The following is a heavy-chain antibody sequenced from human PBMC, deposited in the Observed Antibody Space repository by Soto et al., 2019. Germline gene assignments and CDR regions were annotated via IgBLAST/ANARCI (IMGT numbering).Heavy chain of an antibody. J-gene: IGHJ4*02. CDR3: ARLIYEYCSGGSCLVYYFDY. CDR1: GGTFSSYA. D-gene: IGHD2-15*01. CDR2: IIPIFGTA. Sequence: GASVKVSCKASGGTFSSYAISWVRQAPGQGLEWMGGIIPIFGTANYAQKFQGRVTITADESTSTAYMELSSLRSEDTAVYYCARLIYEYCSGGSCLVYYFDYWGQGTLVTVSS. V-gene: IGHV1-69*13.